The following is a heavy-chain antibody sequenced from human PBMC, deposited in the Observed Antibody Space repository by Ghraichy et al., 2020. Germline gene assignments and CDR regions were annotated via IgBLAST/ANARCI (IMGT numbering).Heavy chain of an antibody. CDR1: GFTFSIYW. V-gene: IGHV3-7*01. CDR2: IKQDGSEK. Sequence: GGSLRLSCAASGFTFSIYWMSWVRQAPGKGLEWVANIKQDGSEKYYVDSVKGRFTISRDNAKNSLYLQMNSLRAEDTAVYYCARVAMAFWGCYYADYFDYWGQGTLAIVSP. J-gene: IGHJ4*02. CDR3: ARVAMAFWGCYYADYFDY. D-gene: IGHD1-26*01.